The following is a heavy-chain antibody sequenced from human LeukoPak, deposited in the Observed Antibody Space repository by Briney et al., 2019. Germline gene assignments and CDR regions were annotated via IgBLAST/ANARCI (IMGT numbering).Heavy chain of an antibody. D-gene: IGHD3-3*01. V-gene: IGHV4-39*07. Sequence: PSETLSLTCTVSGGSISSSSYYWGWIRQPPGKGLEWIGSIYYSGSTYYNPSLKSRVTISVDTSKNQFSLKLSSVTAADTAVYYCARAKANFWSGYLFDYWGQGTLVTVSS. CDR1: GGSISSSSYY. J-gene: IGHJ4*02. CDR3: ARAKANFWSGYLFDY. CDR2: IYYSGST.